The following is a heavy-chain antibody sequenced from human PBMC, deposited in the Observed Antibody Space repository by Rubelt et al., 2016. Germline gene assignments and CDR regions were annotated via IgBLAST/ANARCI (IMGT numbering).Heavy chain of an antibody. D-gene: IGHD3-10*01. CDR2: IYYSGST. Sequence: QVQLQESGPGLVKPSETLSLTCSVSDGSISSYYWTWIRQPPGKGLEWIGYIYYSGSTNYSPSLKSRVTISGDTSRNQFSLKLSSVTAADTAGYYCARHGAGSSPVKIWGQGTMVTVSS. CDR3: ARHGAGSSPVKI. J-gene: IGHJ3*02. V-gene: IGHV4-59*08. CDR1: DGSISSYY.